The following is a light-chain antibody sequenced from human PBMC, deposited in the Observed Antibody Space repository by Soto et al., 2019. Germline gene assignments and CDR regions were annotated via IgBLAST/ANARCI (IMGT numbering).Light chain of an antibody. CDR1: RGVSSNF. CDR3: QHFGT. Sequence: EVVLTQSPGTLSLSPGERATLSCRASRGVSSNFFAWYQQKPGQAPRLVIYGASNRPTGIPDRFSGSGSETDFTLTISRLEPEDFAVYYCQHFGTFGQGTKVDIK. V-gene: IGKV3-20*01. CDR2: GAS. J-gene: IGKJ1*01.